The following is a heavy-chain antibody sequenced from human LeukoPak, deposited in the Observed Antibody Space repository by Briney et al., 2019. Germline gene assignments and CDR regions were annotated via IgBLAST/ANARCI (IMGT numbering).Heavy chain of an antibody. CDR2: IYTSGST. J-gene: IGHJ5*02. Sequence: PSETLSLTCTVSGGSISSYYWSWIRQPAGKGLEWIGRIYTSGSTNYSPSLKSRVTMSVDTSKNQFSLKLSSVTAADTAVYYCARVNYYDSGAYYPGWVDPWGQGTLVTVSS. CDR3: ARVNYYDSGAYYPGWVDP. CDR1: GGSISSYY. D-gene: IGHD3-22*01. V-gene: IGHV4-4*07.